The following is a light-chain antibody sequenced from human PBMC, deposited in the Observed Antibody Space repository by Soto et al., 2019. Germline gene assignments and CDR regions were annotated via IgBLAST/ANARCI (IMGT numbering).Light chain of an antibody. Sequence: QSVLTQPASVSGSPGQSTTLSCTGTSSDIGGYDYVSWYQQHPGKAPHLMISEVSNRPSGVSNRFSGSKSGNTASLTISGLQADDEADYYCSSYTDSSAFVVFGTGTKVTVL. CDR2: EVS. J-gene: IGLJ1*01. CDR3: SSYTDSSAFVV. CDR1: SSDIGGYDY. V-gene: IGLV2-14*01.